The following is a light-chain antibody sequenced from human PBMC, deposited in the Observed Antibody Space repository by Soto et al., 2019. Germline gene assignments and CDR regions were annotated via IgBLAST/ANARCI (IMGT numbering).Light chain of an antibody. J-gene: IGLJ2*01. CDR1: SSDIGDYKY. CDR3: SSYTDSSFVI. V-gene: IGLV2-14*03. CDR2: DVS. Sequence: QSALTQPASVSGSPGQSITICCTGTSSDIGDYKYVSWYKQHPGKAPKLMIYDVSNRPSGVSNRFSGSKSGNTASLTISGLQAEDEADYYCSSYTDSSFVIFGGGTKLTVL.